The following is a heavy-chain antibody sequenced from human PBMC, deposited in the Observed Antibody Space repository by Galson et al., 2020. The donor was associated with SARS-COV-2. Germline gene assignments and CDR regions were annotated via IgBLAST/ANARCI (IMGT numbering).Heavy chain of an antibody. D-gene: IGHD6-19*01. CDR2: ISYDGSNK. Sequence: GESLKISCAASGSTFSSYAMHWVRQAPGKGLEWVAVISYDGSNKYYADSVKGRFTISRDNSKNTLYLQMNSLRAEDTAVYYCATDSRGNYYYYYGMDVWGQGTTVTVSS. V-gene: IGHV3-30-3*01. J-gene: IGHJ6*02. CDR3: ATDSRGNYYYYYGMDV. CDR1: GSTFSSYA.